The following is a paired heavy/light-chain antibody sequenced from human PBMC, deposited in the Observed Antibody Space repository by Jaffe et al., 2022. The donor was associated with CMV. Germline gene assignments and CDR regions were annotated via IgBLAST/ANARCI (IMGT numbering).Light chain of an antibody. J-gene: IGKJ3*01. V-gene: IGKV1-39*01. CDR2: AAS. CDR1: QSISSY. CDR3: QQSYSTST. Sequence: DIQMTQSPSSLSASVGDRVTITCRASQSISSYLNWYQQKPGKAPKLLIYAASSLQSGVPSRFSGSGSGTDFTLTISSLQPEDFATYYCQQSYSTSTFGPGTKVDIK.
Heavy chain of an antibody. V-gene: IGHV3-15*01. CDR2: IKSKTDGGTT. CDR1: GFTFSNAW. D-gene: IGHD3-10*01. J-gene: IGHJ6*03. Sequence: EVQLVESGGGLVKPGGSLRLSCAASGFTFSNAWMSWVRQAPGKGLEWVGRIKSKTDGGTTDYAAPVKGRFTISRDDSKNTLYLQMNSLKTEDTAVYYCTTFLWFGELLGAYYYYYMDVWGKGTTVTVSS. CDR3: TTFLWFGELLGAYYYYYMDV.